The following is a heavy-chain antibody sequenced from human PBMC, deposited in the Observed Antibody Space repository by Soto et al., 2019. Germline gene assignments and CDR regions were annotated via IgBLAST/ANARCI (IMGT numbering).Heavy chain of an antibody. CDR1: GGTFITYW. V-gene: IGHV3-7*01. CDR2: IKEDGSEK. CDR3: ARGGIGYCSGGTCFYTAFDI. D-gene: IGHD2-15*01. J-gene: IGHJ3*02. Sequence: PGGSLRLSCAASGGTFITYWMSWVRQAPGKGLEWLANIKEDGSEKYYVDSLKGRFTISRDNAKNSLYVQMNSLRVEDTAVYYCARGGIGYCSGGTCFYTAFDIWGQGSMVTVSS.